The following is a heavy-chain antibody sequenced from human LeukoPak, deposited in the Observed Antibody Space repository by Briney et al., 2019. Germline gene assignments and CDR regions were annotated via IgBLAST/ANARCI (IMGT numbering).Heavy chain of an antibody. D-gene: IGHD3-10*01. J-gene: IGHJ4*02. V-gene: IGHV3-23*01. CDR1: GFTFSSYG. CDR2: ISGSGGST. Sequence: GGSLRLSCAASGFTFSSYGMSWVRQAPGKGLEWVSAISGSGGSTYYADSVKGRFTISRDNSKNTLYLQMNSLRAEDTAVYYCAKALWFGELFGLDYWGQGTLVTVSS. CDR3: AKALWFGELFGLDY.